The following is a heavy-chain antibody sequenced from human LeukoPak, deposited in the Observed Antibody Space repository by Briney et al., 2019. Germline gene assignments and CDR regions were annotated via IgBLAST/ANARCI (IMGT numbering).Heavy chain of an antibody. CDR1: GYTFTSYG. CDR2: ISAYNGNT. D-gene: IGHD3-22*01. Sequence: ASVKVSCKASGYTFTSYGISWVRQAPGQGLEWMGWISAYNGNTNYAQKLQGRATMTTDTSTSTAYMELRSLRSDDTAVYYCARERLTYYYDSSGYTDYDYWGQGTLVTVSS. J-gene: IGHJ4*02. V-gene: IGHV1-18*01. CDR3: ARERLTYYYDSSGYTDYDY.